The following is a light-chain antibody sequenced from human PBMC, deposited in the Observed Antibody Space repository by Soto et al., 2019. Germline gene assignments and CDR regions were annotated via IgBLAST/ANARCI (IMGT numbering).Light chain of an antibody. Sequence: QSVLTQPPSASGTPGQRVTISCSGSSSNIGSNTVNWYQQLPGTAPKLLIYSNNQRPSGVPDRFSGSKSGTSASLAISGLQSEDDVFYCCAAWDDNLIAFYVFGTGTNVTVL. V-gene: IGLV1-44*01. J-gene: IGLJ1*01. CDR2: SNN. CDR3: AAWDDNLIAFYV. CDR1: SSNIGSNT.